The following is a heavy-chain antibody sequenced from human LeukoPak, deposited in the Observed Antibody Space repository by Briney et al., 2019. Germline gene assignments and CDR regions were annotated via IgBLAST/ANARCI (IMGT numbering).Heavy chain of an antibody. V-gene: IGHV3-48*04. CDR1: GFPFSSYS. CDR2: ISSSSSTI. CDR3: ARDGYSGYEDAFDI. Sequence: GGSLRLSCAASGFPFSSYSMLWVRQAPGKGLEWVSYISSSSSTIYYADSVKGRFTISRDNAKNSLYLQMNSLRAEDTAVYYCARDGYSGYEDAFDIWGQGTMVTVSS. D-gene: IGHD5-12*01. J-gene: IGHJ3*02.